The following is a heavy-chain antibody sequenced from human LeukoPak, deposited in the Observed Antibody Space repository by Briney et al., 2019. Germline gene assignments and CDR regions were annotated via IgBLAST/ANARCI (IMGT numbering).Heavy chain of an antibody. Sequence: GGSLRLSCAASGFIFSHHGMNWVRQAPGKGLEWVSGIRTDGVTTYYADSVKGRFIISRDNSKNTVYLQMNSLSAEDAAVYYCAKDEVGATGTFDYWGQGTLVTVSS. D-gene: IGHD1-26*01. CDR1: GFIFSHHG. J-gene: IGHJ4*02. V-gene: IGHV3-23*01. CDR3: AKDEVGATGTFDY. CDR2: IRTDGVTT.